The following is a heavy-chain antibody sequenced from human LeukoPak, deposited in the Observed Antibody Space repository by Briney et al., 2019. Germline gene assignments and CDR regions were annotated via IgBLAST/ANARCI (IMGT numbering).Heavy chain of an antibody. CDR1: GFTFRRYW. D-gene: IGHD3-22*01. J-gene: IGHJ4*02. CDR2: IKEDGSEK. V-gene: IGHV3-7*01. Sequence: SGGSLRLSCVASGFTFRRYWMTWVRQAPGKKPEWVANIKEDGSEKYYDDSVRGRFTISRDNAKNTLYLDMNSLRAEDTAVFYCATDQDHGYFRQWGQGTLVTVSS. CDR3: ATDQDHGYFRQ.